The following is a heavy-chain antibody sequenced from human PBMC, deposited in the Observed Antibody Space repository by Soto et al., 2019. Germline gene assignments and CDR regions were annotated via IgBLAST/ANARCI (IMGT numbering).Heavy chain of an antibody. V-gene: IGHV3-74*01. CDR3: AGSRLFRRDY. CDR1: GFTFSDYW. Sequence: PGGSLRLSCAASGFTFSDYWMHWVRQAPGKGLVWVSRINSNGRTTSYADSVKGRFTISRDNAKNTVYLQMNSLRAEDTAVYYCAGSRLFRRDYWGQGAQVTVPQ. D-gene: IGHD3-9*01. CDR2: INSNGRTT. J-gene: IGHJ4*02.